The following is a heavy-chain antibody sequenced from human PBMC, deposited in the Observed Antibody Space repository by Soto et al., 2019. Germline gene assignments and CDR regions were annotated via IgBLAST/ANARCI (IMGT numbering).Heavy chain of an antibody. CDR2: ISGSGGST. CDR3: ANYRMGATIDTYLDY. D-gene: IGHD1-26*01. Sequence: GGSLRLSCAASGFTFSSYAMSWVRQAPGKGLEWVSAISGSGGSTYYADSVKGRFTISRDNSKNTLYLQMNSLRAEDTAVYYCANYRMGATIDTYLDYWGQGTLVTVSS. J-gene: IGHJ4*02. CDR1: GFTFSSYA. V-gene: IGHV3-23*01.